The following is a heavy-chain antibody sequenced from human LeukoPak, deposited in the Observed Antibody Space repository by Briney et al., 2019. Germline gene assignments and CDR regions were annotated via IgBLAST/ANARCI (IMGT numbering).Heavy chain of an antibody. Sequence: GGSLRLSCAASGFTFSSYAMTWVRQAPGKGLEWVSYISSSSSTIYYADSVKGRFTISRDNAKNSLYLQMNSLRAEDTAVYYCARDSRFGAFDIWGQGTMVTVSS. CDR3: ARDSRFGAFDI. V-gene: IGHV3-48*04. CDR2: ISSSSSTI. CDR1: GFTFSSYA. D-gene: IGHD3-16*01. J-gene: IGHJ3*02.